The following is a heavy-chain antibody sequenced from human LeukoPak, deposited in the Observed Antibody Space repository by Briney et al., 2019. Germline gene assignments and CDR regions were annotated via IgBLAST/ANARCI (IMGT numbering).Heavy chain of an antibody. V-gene: IGHV1-69*06. CDR2: IIPMFGTA. CDR3: ARTQRLVLRSPLDP. Sequence: SVKVSCKASGGTFSSYAISWVRQAPGQGLEWMGGIIPMFGTANYAQKIQGRVTITADKSTSTAYMELSSLRSEDTAVYYCARTQRLVLRSPLDPWGQGTLVTVSS. CDR1: GGTFSSYA. J-gene: IGHJ5*02. D-gene: IGHD6-13*01.